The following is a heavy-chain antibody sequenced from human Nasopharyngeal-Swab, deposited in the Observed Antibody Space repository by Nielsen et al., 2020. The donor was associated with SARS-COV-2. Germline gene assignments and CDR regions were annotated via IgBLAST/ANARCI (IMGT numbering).Heavy chain of an antibody. CDR2: ISSSGSTI. J-gene: IGHJ4*02. V-gene: IGHV3-48*03. D-gene: IGHD5-12*01. Sequence: GGSLRLSCAASGFTFSSYEMNWVRQAPVKGLEWVSYISSSGSTIYYADSVKGRFTISRDNAKNSLYLQMNSLRAEDTAVYYCARDEGGYSGYDYPYYFDYWGQGTLVTVSS. CDR3: ARDEGGYSGYDYPYYFDY. CDR1: GFTFSSYE.